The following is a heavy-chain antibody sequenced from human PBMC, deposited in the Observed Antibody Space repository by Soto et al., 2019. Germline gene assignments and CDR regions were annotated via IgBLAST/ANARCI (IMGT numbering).Heavy chain of an antibody. V-gene: IGHV3-30-3*01. D-gene: IGHD6-13*01. CDR3: ARVLYSSSWYYYYYGMDV. CDR2: ISYDGSNK. CDR1: GFTFSSYA. J-gene: IGHJ6*02. Sequence: PGGSLRFSCAASGFTFSSYAMHWVRQAPGKGLEWVAVISYDGSNKYYADSVKGRFTISRDNSKNTLYLQMNSLRAEDTAVYYCARVLYSSSWYYYYYGMDVWGQGTTVTVSS.